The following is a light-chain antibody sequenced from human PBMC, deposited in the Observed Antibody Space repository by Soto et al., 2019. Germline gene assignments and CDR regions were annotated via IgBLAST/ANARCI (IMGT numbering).Light chain of an antibody. J-gene: IGLJ2*01. CDR3: SSYTSSIL. Sequence: QSALTQPASVSGSPGQSITISCTGTSSDVGGYNYVSWYQQHPGKAPKLMIYDGSNRPSGVPNRFSGSKSGNTASLTISGLQSEDEADYYCSSYTSSILFGGGTKLTVL. CDR1: SSDVGGYNY. CDR2: DGS. V-gene: IGLV2-14*01.